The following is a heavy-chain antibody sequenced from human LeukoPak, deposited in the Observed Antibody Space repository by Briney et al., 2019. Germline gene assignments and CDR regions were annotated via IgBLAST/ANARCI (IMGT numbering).Heavy chain of an antibody. V-gene: IGHV3-21*01. D-gene: IGHD2-21*02. Sequence: GGSLRLSCAASGFTFSSYSMNWARQAPGKGLEWVSSISSSSSYIYYADSVKGRFTISRDNAKNSLYLQMNSLRAEDTAVYYCASQYCGGDCYFDYWGQGTLVTVSS. J-gene: IGHJ4*02. CDR1: GFTFSSYS. CDR2: ISSSSSYI. CDR3: ASQYCGGDCYFDY.